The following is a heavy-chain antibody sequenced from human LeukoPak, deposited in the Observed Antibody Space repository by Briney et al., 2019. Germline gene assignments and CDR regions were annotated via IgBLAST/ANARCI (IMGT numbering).Heavy chain of an antibody. CDR1: GFTFSSYT. V-gene: IGHV3-23*01. Sequence: PGGSLRLSCAASGFTFSSYTVRWVRQAPGKGLEWVSAISGSGGSTYYADSVKGRFTISRDNSKNTLYLQMNSLRAEDTAVYYCATARPSGDIVVVPAAILGGAYFDYWGQGTLVTVSS. J-gene: IGHJ4*02. CDR2: ISGSGGST. CDR3: ATARPSGDIVVVPAAILGGAYFDY. D-gene: IGHD2-2*02.